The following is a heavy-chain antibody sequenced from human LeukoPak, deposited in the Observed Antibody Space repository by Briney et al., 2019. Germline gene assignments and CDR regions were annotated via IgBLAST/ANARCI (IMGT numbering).Heavy chain of an antibody. CDR2: ISGSGGSA. V-gene: IGHV3-23*01. D-gene: IGHD6-19*01. Sequence: PGGSLRLSCAASGFTFSNYAMSWVRQAPGKGLEWVSAISGSGGSAYYADSVKGRFTISRDNSKNTLYLQMNSLRAEDTAVYYCAKDLGYSSGWAQLEDAFDIWGQGTMVTVSS. CDR3: AKDLGYSSGWAQLEDAFDI. J-gene: IGHJ3*02. CDR1: GFTFSNYA.